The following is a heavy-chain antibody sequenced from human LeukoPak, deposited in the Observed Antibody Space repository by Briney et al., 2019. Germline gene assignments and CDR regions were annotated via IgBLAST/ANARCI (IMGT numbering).Heavy chain of an antibody. CDR3: MRDLGHSRHYFEY. CDR1: GFTFNSFF. V-gene: IGHV3-7*01. CDR2: ISQDGSET. J-gene: IGHJ4*02. D-gene: IGHD7-27*01. Sequence: GGSLRLSFAASGFTFNSFFLNWVRLTPGRELEWLACISQDGSETFYMDSVRGRFTISRDNTKNSLYLQMDSLRAEDTAVYFCMRDLGHSRHYFEYWGQGALVTVSS.